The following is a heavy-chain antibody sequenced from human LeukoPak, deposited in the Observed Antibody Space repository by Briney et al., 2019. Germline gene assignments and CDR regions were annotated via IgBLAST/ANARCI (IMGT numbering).Heavy chain of an antibody. CDR1: GFTLSTHG. J-gene: IGHJ5*02. V-gene: IGHV3-30*18. Sequence: GSRRLSWVAAGFTLSTHGIHWVRQAPGRGLEWVAFISYDGSNQHYADSVKGRFIISRDNSKNTLYLQITSLRVEDTAVYYCAKDPRYCSSTRCLGAWGQGTLVTVSS. CDR3: AKDPRYCSSTRCLGA. D-gene: IGHD2-2*01. CDR2: ISYDGSNQ.